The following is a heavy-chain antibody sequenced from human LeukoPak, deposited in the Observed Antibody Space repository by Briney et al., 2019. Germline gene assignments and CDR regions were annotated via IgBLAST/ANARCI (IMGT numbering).Heavy chain of an antibody. D-gene: IGHD1-26*01. CDR2: INHSGST. J-gene: IGHJ3*02. CDR1: GGSITSYY. CDR3: ARRLIVGATRDAFDI. V-gene: IGHV4-34*01. Sequence: SETLSLTCTVSGGSITSYYWSWIRQPPGKGLEWIGEINHSGSTNYNPSLKSRVTISVDTSKNQFSLKLSSVTAADTAVYYCARRLIVGATRDAFDIWGQGTMVTVSS.